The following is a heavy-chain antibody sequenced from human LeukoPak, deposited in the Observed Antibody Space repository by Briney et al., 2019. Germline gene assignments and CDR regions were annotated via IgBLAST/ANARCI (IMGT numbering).Heavy chain of an antibody. CDR1: GGSTSSYH. CDR2: NYNRGTT. Sequence: PSETLSLTCSVSGGSTSSYHWSWIRHPPGEGLGWSGYNYNRGTTNYNPSLESRVTISVDRSKNQFSLSLTSVTAADTAVCYCAREKASAGPHFEHWGRGILVTVSS. D-gene: IGHD6-13*01. J-gene: IGHJ5*02. CDR3: AREKASAGPHFEH. V-gene: IGHV4-59*01.